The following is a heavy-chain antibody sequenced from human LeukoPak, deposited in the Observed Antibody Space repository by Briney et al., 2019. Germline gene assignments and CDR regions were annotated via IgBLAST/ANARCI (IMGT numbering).Heavy chain of an antibody. CDR1: GDSISNINW. Sequence: PSETLSLTCAVSGDSISNINWWWSWVRQPPGKGLEWIGEIYHSGSTNYNPSLKSRVTISVDKSKNQFSLKLSSVTAADTAVYYCARDPGYSYGSNAFDIWGQGTMVTVSS. J-gene: IGHJ3*02. CDR3: ARDPGYSYGSNAFDI. CDR2: IYHSGST. D-gene: IGHD5-18*01. V-gene: IGHV4-4*02.